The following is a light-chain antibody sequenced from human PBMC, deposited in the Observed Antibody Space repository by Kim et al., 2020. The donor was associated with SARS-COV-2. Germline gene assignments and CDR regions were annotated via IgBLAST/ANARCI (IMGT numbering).Light chain of an antibody. V-gene: IGKV3-20*01. J-gene: IGKJ2*01. Sequence: GGRAPRSCKVTENFCSKYVGWYQQELCQARRHLLFAASSKSASCRDRFSGGDSRTDFTLPISRVGPDDFAVYYCQQFTNSPPAYAFGQGTKLEI. CDR3: QQFTNSPPAYA. CDR2: AAS. CDR1: ENFCSKY.